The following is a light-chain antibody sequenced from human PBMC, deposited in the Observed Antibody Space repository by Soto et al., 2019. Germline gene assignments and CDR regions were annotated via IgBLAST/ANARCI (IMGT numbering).Light chain of an antibody. V-gene: IGKV1-9*01. J-gene: IGKJ1*01. CDR2: AAS. CDR3: QHYNSYSEA. CDR1: QSISSY. Sequence: DIQLTQSPSFLSASVGDSVTITCRASQSISSYLNWYQQKPGKAPKLLIYAASSLQSGVPSRFSGSGSGTEFTLTISSLQPDDFATYYCQHYNSYSEAFGQVTKVDIK.